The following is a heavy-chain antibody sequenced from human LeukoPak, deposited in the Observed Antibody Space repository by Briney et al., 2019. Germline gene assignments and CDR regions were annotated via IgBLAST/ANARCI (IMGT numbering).Heavy chain of an antibody. D-gene: IGHD1-7*01. CDR1: GYTFTGYY. J-gene: IGHJ4*02. CDR3: ARGRDWNCLY. Sequence: ASVKVSCKASGYTFTGYYIHWMRQAPGQGLEWMGRINPNSGATNYAQKFQGRVTMTRDTSISTAYMDLSSLTSDDTAVYYCARGRDWNCLYWGQGTLVTVSS. V-gene: IGHV1-2*06. CDR2: INPNSGAT.